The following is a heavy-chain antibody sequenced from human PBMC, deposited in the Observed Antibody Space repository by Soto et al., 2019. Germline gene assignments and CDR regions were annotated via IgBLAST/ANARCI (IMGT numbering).Heavy chain of an antibody. D-gene: IGHD3-10*01. CDR3: ATSYGSGYRAFDS. V-gene: IGHV1-69*02. J-gene: IGHJ4*02. CDR1: GDTFSFYT. CDR2: INPILSMS. Sequence: QVQLVQSGAEVKKPGSSVKVSCKASGDTFSFYTINWVRQAPGLGLEWVGRINPILSMSNYAQKFQGRGTMTADKSTNTAYMELRSLRSEDTAMYFCATSYGSGYRAFDSWGQGALVTVSS.